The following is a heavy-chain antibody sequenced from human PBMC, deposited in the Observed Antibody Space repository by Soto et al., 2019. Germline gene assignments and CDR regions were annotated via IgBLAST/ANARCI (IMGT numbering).Heavy chain of an antibody. CDR2: ISSNGVGT. V-gene: IGHV3-64*01. CDR1: GFTFSSYW. D-gene: IGHD6-6*01. CDR3: ARRARPDFYYMDV. J-gene: IGHJ6*03. Sequence: GGSLRLSCAASGFTFSSYWMHWVRQAPGKGLEYVSGISSNGVGTYYANSVKGRFTISRDNSKNTVYLQMGSLRPEDMAVYYCARRARPDFYYMDVWGKGTTVTVSS.